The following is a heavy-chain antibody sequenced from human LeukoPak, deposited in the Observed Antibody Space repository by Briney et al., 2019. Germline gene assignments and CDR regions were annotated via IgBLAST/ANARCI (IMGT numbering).Heavy chain of an antibody. CDR1: GFNFRSFG. CDR3: ARDPLRRGTSYLDD. D-gene: IGHD1-26*01. J-gene: IGHJ4*02. Sequence: GGSLRLSCAASGFNFRSFGFHWVRQAPGKGLEWLAIVSFERNDKYYADSVKGRFTISGDESKNTLYLQMNSLRSDDTAVYYCARDPLRRGTSYLDDWGQGTLVTVAS. CDR2: VSFERNDK. V-gene: IGHV3-30*03.